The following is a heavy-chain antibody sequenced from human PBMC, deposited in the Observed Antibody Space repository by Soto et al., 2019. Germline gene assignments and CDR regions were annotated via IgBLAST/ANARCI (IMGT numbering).Heavy chain of an antibody. CDR1: GFSLTTSGVG. Sequence: QFTLKESGPTLVRPTQTLTLTCTFSGFSLTTSGVGVGWIRQPPGKALEWLAVIYWDDDKRYSSSLKSRLTITKDTSKNQVVLTMTNMDLVDTATYYCAHHPYYGLGSYSFDYWGQGTLVTVSS. CDR2: IYWDDDK. V-gene: IGHV2-5*02. CDR3: AHHPYYGLGSYSFDY. J-gene: IGHJ4*02. D-gene: IGHD3-10*01.